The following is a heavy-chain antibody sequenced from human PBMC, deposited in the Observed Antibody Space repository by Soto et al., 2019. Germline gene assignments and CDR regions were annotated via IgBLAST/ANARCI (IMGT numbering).Heavy chain of an antibody. V-gene: IGHV3-72*01. Sequence: GGSLRLSCAASGFTFSDHYMDWVRQAPGKGLEWVGRTRNKANSYTTEYAASVKGRFTISRVDSKNSLYLQMNSLKTEDTAVYYCARASVVTDAFDIWGQGTMVTVSS. CDR3: ARASVVTDAFDI. D-gene: IGHD2-15*01. J-gene: IGHJ3*02. CDR2: TRNKANSYTT. CDR1: GFTFSDHY.